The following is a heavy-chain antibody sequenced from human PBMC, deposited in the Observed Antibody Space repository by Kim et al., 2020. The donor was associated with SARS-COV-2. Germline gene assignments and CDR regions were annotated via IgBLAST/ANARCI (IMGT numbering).Heavy chain of an antibody. J-gene: IGHJ5*02. CDR2: TYYRSKWYY. Sequence: SQTLSLTCVISGDSVSTNSGAWNWIRQSPSRGLEWLGRTYYRSKWYYEYAVSVKSRITINPDTSKNQFSLQLNSVTPEDTAVYYCSRGPPHGCSGASCADPWGQGILVTVSS. V-gene: IGHV6-1*01. CDR3: SRGPPHGCSGASCADP. CDR1: GDSVSTNSGA. D-gene: IGHD2-15*01.